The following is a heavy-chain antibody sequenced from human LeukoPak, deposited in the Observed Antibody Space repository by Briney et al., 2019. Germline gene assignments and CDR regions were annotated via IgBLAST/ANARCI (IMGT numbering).Heavy chain of an antibody. V-gene: IGHV4-34*01. J-gene: IGHJ4*02. CDR1: GGSFSGYY. D-gene: IGHD6-19*01. CDR3: ARGPNSTGWYPH. Sequence: SETLSLTCTVYGGSFSGYYWSWIRQPPGKGLEWIGEINHIGSTNYNPSLKSRVTISVDTSKNQFSLKLTSVTAADAAIYYCARGPNSTGWYPHWGQGTLVTVSS. CDR2: INHIGST.